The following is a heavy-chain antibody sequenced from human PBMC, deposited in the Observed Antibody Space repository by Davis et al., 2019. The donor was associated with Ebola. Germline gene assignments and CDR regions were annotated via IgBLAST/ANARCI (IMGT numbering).Heavy chain of an antibody. J-gene: IGHJ5*02. CDR2: IRYDGSNK. CDR1: GFTFSSYG. D-gene: IGHD2-2*01. Sequence: PGGSLRLSCAASGFTFSSYGMHWVRQAPGKGLEWVAFIRYDGSNKYYADSVKGRFTISRDNSKNTLYLQMNSLKAEDTAVYYCASAGGCSSTSCYRWFDPWGQGTLVTVSS. V-gene: IGHV3-30*02. CDR3: ASAGGCSSTSCYRWFDP.